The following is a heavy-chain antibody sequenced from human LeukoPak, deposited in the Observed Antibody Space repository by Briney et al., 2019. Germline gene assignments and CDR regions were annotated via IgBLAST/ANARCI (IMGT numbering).Heavy chain of an antibody. D-gene: IGHD1-26*01. CDR2: IYTSGST. J-gene: IGHJ3*02. CDR3: ARDRIVGAPGAFDI. CDR1: GGSISSGSYY. V-gene: IGHV4-61*02. Sequence: TLSLTCTVSGGSISSGSYYWSWIRQPAGKGLEWIGRIYTSGSTNYNPSLKSRVTISVDTSKNQFSLKLSSVTAADTAVYYCARDRIVGAPGAFDIWGQGTMVTVSS.